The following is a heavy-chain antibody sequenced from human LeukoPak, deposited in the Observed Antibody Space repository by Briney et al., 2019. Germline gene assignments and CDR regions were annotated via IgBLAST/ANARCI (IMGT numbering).Heavy chain of an antibody. D-gene: IGHD3-22*01. CDR1: GGSISSYY. V-gene: IGHV4-4*07. J-gene: IGHJ3*02. Sequence: PSETLSLTCSVSGGSISSYYWSWIRQPAGKGLEWFGRIYTSGTTNYNPSLKSRVTMSVDTSKNQFSLKLNSVTAADTAVYYCARDQTYYDTSGFSLYAFDIWGQGTMVTVSS. CDR3: ARDQTYYDTSGFSLYAFDI. CDR2: IYTSGTT.